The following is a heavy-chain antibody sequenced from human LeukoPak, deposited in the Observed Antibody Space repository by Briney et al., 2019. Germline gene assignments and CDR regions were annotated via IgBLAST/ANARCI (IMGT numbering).Heavy chain of an antibody. CDR3: ARSRSGSRGGTNWFDP. Sequence: ASVKVSCKASGGTFSSYAISWVRQAPGQGLEWMGGIIPIFGTANYAQKFQGGVTITADESTSTAYMELSSLRSEDTAVYYCARSRSGSRGGTNWFDPWGQGTLVTVSS. D-gene: IGHD3-22*01. V-gene: IGHV1-69*13. CDR2: IIPIFGTA. J-gene: IGHJ5*02. CDR1: GGTFSSYA.